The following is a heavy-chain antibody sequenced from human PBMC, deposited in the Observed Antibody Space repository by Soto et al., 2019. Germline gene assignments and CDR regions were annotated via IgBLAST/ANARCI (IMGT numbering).Heavy chain of an antibody. CDR2: INHSGST. D-gene: IGHD6-13*01. Sequence: SETLSLTFAVYGGSFSGYYWSWIRQPPGKGLEWIGEINHSGSTNYNPSLKSRVTISVDTSKNQFSLKLSSVTAADTAVYYCARAPIAAAGPNYGMDVWGPGTTVTVSS. J-gene: IGHJ6*02. V-gene: IGHV4-34*01. CDR1: GGSFSGYY. CDR3: ARAPIAAAGPNYGMDV.